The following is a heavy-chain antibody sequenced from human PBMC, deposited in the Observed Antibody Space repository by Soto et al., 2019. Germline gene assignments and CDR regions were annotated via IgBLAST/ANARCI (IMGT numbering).Heavy chain of an antibody. Sequence: KPSATLSLTCTVSGGSISSGGYYWSWIRQHPGKGLEWIGYIYYSGSTYYNPSLKSRVTISVDTSKNQFSLKLSSVTAADTAVYYCAREGSRIVGATTVDYWGQGTLVTVSS. CDR1: GGSISSGGYY. CDR2: IYYSGST. CDR3: AREGSRIVGATTVDY. D-gene: IGHD1-26*01. V-gene: IGHV4-31*03. J-gene: IGHJ4*02.